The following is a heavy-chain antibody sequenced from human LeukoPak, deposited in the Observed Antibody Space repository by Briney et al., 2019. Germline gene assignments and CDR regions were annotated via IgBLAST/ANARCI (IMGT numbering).Heavy chain of an antibody. D-gene: IGHD2-15*01. CDR1: GGSISSYY. V-gene: IGHV4-59*01. Sequence: PSETLSLTCTVSGGSISSYYWSWIRQPPGKGLEGIGDIYYSGSTNYNPSLKSRVTISVDTSKNQFSLKLSSVTAADTAVYYCARDPRGCSGGSCYSIWGKGTLVTVSS. J-gene: IGHJ4*02. CDR3: ARDPRGCSGGSCYSI. CDR2: IYYSGST.